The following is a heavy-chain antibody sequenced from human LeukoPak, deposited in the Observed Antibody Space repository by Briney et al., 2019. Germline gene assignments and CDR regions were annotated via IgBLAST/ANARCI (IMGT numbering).Heavy chain of an antibody. J-gene: IGHJ1*01. CDR1: GGSFSGYY. CDR2: INHSVST. Sequence: SDTLSLTCAVYGGSFSGYYWSWIRQPPGKGLEWIGEINHSVSTNYNPSLKSRVTISVDTSKNQFSLKLSSVTAADTAVYYCARGTRPITMVRNMIWVSGEYCQHWGQGTLVTVSS. D-gene: IGHD3-10*01. V-gene: IGHV4-34*01. CDR3: ARGTRPITMVRNMIWVSGEYCQH.